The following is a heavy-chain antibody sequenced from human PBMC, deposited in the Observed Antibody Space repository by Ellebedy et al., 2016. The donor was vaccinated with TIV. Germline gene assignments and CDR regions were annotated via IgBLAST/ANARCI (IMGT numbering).Heavy chain of an antibody. CDR3: AKDRASGSYYFDY. CDR1: GFRFRSYA. J-gene: IGHJ4*02. CDR2: IGPRSEYK. V-gene: IGHV3-23*01. Sequence: PGGSLRLSCAASGFRFRSYAMAWVRQAPGKGLEWVSAIGPRSEYKFYADSVKGRITISRDNSENTLFLQMHSLRGEDTAVYYCAKDRASGSYYFDYWGQGTLVTVSS. D-gene: IGHD3-10*01.